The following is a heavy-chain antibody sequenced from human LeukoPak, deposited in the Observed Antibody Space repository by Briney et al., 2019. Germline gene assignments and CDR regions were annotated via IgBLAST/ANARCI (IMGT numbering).Heavy chain of an antibody. J-gene: IGHJ4*02. Sequence: GGSLRLSCAASGFTFSSYWMSWVRQAPGKGLEWVANIKQDGSEKYYVDSVKGRFTISRDSAKNSLYLQMNSLRAEDTAVYYCARGVPSGVDYFDYWGQGTLVTVSS. CDR1: GFTFSSYW. CDR3: ARGVPSGVDYFDY. V-gene: IGHV3-7*01. D-gene: IGHD2-15*01. CDR2: IKQDGSEK.